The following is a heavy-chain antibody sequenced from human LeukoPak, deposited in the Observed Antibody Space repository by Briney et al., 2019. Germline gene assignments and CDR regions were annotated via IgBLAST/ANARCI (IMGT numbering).Heavy chain of an antibody. CDR3: CGSGWFAGPFGY. CDR1: GGSISSSNW. J-gene: IGHJ4*02. Sequence: PSETLSLTCAVSGGSISSSNWWSWVRQSPETGLEWIGSMHYSGSTYYNPSLNSRVAISVDTSKNQFSLKLTSVTAADTAVYYCCGSGWFAGPFGYWGQGALVTVSS. D-gene: IGHD6-19*01. CDR2: MHYSGST. V-gene: IGHV4-4*02.